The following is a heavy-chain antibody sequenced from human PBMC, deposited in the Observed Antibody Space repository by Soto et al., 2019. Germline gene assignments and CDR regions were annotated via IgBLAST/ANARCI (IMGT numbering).Heavy chain of an antibody. CDR1: GFTFSSYG. CDR3: AKDRSLQGVVVITGNWFDP. J-gene: IGHJ5*02. CDR2: ISYDGSNK. V-gene: IGHV3-30*18. D-gene: IGHD3-22*01. Sequence: QVQLVESGGGVVQPGRSLRLSCAASGFTFSSYGMHWVRQAPGKGLEWVAVISYDGSNKYYADSVKGRFTISRDNSKNTLYLQMNSLRAEDTAVYYCAKDRSLQGVVVITGNWFDPWGQGTLVTVSS.